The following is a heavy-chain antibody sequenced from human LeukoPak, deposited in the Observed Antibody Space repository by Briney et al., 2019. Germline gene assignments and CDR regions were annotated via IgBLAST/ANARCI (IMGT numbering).Heavy chain of an antibody. V-gene: IGHV3-21*01. CDR3: AGDRSGSDYGMDV. CDR2: ISSSSSYI. Sequence: GGSLGLSCAASGFTFSSYSMNWVRQAPGKGLEWVSSISSSSSYIYYADSVKGRSTISRDNAKNSLYLQMNSLRAEDTAVYYCAGDRSGSDYGMDVWGKGTTVTVSS. J-gene: IGHJ6*04. D-gene: IGHD3-10*01. CDR1: GFTFSSYS.